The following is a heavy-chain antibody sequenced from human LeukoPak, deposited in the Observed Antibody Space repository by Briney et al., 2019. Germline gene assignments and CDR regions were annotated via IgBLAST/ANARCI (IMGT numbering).Heavy chain of an antibody. CDR2: ISSSGGTI. V-gene: IGHV3-48*01. J-gene: IGHJ6*02. D-gene: IGHD3-16*01. Sequence: GGSLRLSCAASGFTLSSYSMNWVRQAPGKGLEWVSYISSSGGTIYYADSVKGRFTISRDNARNSLYLQMNSLRAEDTGVYYCAREWGHIFYGMDVWGQGTTVTVSS. CDR1: GFTLSSYS. CDR3: AREWGHIFYGMDV.